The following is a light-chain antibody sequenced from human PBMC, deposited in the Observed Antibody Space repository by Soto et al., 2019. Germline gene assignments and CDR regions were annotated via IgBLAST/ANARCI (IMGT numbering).Light chain of an antibody. CDR3: SSYAGSNTPYV. J-gene: IGLJ1*01. Sequence: QSALTQPPSASGSPGQSVTISCTGTSSDVSGYNYVSWYQQHPGKAPKLMIYEVSQQPSGVPDRFSGSKSGNTASLTVSGLQAEDEADYYCSSYAGSNTPYVFGTGTKLTVL. V-gene: IGLV2-8*01. CDR2: EVS. CDR1: SSDVSGYNY.